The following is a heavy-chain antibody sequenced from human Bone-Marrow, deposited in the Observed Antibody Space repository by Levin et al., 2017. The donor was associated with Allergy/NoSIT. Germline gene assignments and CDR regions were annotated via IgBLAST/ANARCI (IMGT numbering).Heavy chain of an antibody. CDR3: GRQYSSSWYSGYYYGLDV. CDR2: ISGSSNYI. CDR1: GFTFSSYS. Sequence: SCAASGFTFSSYSMTWVRQAPGKGLEWIASISGSSNYIFYADSLRGRFTISRDNAKDSLYLQMSSLRAEDTAVYYCGRQYSSSWYSGYYYGLDVWGQGTTVTVSS. D-gene: IGHD6-13*01. V-gene: IGHV3-21*01. J-gene: IGHJ6*02.